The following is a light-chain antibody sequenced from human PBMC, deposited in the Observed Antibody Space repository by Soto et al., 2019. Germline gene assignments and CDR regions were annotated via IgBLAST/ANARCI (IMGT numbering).Light chain of an antibody. J-gene: IGKJ5*01. CDR3: QQYGSSPIT. Sequence: EVVMTQSPANLSMSQGVPATLSCWASQPVSDKLAWYQQKPGQAPRLLIYGASSRATGIPDRFSGSGSGTDFTLTISRLEPEDFAVYYCQQYGSSPITFGQGTRLEIK. CDR2: GAS. V-gene: IGKV3-20*01. CDR1: QPVSDK.